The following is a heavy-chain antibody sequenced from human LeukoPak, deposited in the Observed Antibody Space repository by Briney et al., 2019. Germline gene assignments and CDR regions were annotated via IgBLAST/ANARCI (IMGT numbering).Heavy chain of an antibody. D-gene: IGHD3-22*01. Sequence: ASVKVSCKASGYTFTGYYMHWVRQAPGQGLEWMGWINPNSGGTNYAQKFQGRVTMTEDTSTDTAYMELSSLRSEDTAVYYCATDRNYYDSSGYKRRAFSGYWGQGTLVTVSS. J-gene: IGHJ4*02. V-gene: IGHV1-2*02. CDR2: INPNSGGT. CDR3: ATDRNYYDSSGYKRRAFSGY. CDR1: GYTFTGYY.